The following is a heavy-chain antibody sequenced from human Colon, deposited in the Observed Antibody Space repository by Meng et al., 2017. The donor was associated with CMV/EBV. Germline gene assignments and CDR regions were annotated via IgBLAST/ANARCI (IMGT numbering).Heavy chain of an antibody. V-gene: IGHV3-21*04. J-gene: IGHJ4*02. CDR3: AKDRAYCGPISCSPNYFDD. D-gene: IGHD2-21*01. CDR2: ISSGGRDI. CDR1: GFTFSSYS. Sequence: GESLKISCEGSGFTFSSYSMSWVRQAPGKGLEWVSSISSGGRDIFYSDSMEGRLAISRDNSRNTLYLRMIDLRAEDTAMYYCAKDRAYCGPISCSPNYFDDWGQGNLVTVSS.